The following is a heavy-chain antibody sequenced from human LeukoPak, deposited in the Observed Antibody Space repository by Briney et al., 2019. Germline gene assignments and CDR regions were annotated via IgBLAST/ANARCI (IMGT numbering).Heavy chain of an antibody. CDR3: ARGREAAYGSGSYSH. CDR1: GGSFSGYY. J-gene: IGHJ4*02. Sequence: SETLSLTCAVYGGSFSGYYWSWIRQPPGKGLEWIGEINHSGSTNYNPSLKSRVTISVDTSKNQFSLKLSSVTAADTAVCYCARGREAAYGSGSYSHWGQGTLVTVSS. CDR2: INHSGST. V-gene: IGHV4-34*01. D-gene: IGHD3-10*01.